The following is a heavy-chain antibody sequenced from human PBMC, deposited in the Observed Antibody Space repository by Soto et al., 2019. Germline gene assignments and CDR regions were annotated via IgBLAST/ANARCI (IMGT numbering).Heavy chain of an antibody. CDR2: IYTDRST. J-gene: IGHJ6*02. CDR3: RRDPPETTDYGLDV. Sequence: PGGSLRLSCAASGFTVNSHFMSWVRQAPGKGLEWVSFIYTDRSTYYAGSVKGRFTISRDDTENTVYLQMNSLRAEDKSVYYCRRDPPETTDYGLDVWGQGTTVTVSS. D-gene: IGHD1-7*01. V-gene: IGHV3-66*01. CDR1: GFTVNSHF.